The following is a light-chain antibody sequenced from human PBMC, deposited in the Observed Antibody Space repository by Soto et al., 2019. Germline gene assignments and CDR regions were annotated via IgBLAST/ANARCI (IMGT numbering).Light chain of an antibody. V-gene: IGLV1-44*01. Sequence: QSVLTQPPSASGSPGQRVIISCSGSNSNIGTYNVNWYQRLPGTAPKLLIYTDYQRPSGVPDRFSGSRSGTSASLAISGLQSEDEADYYCASWDDSLSGGVFGGGTKLTVL. CDR1: NSNIGTYN. CDR3: ASWDDSLSGGV. CDR2: TDY. J-gene: IGLJ3*02.